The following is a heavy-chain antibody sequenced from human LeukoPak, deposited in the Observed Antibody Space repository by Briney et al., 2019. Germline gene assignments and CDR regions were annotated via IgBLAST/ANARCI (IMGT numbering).Heavy chain of an antibody. J-gene: IGHJ4*02. CDR2: IYHSGST. Sequence: SETLSLTCTVSGGSISSYYWSWIRQPPGKGLEWIGSIYHSGSTYYNPSLKSRVTISVDTSKNQFSLKLSSVTAADTAVYYCAGGHDWSYFDYWGQGTLVTVSS. CDR1: GGSISSYY. V-gene: IGHV4-59*04. D-gene: IGHD2-15*01. CDR3: AGGHDWSYFDY.